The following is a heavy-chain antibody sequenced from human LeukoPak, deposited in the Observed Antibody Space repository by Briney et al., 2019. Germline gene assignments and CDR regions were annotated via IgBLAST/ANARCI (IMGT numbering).Heavy chain of an antibody. Sequence: SGPTLVNPTQTLTLTCTFSGFSLNTRGVGVGWIRQPPGRALGWLALIYWDDDRRYSPSLKSRLTITKDTSGNQVVLTMTNMDPVDTATYFCAHRKNYYDSSVFDNWGQGTLVTVSS. V-gene: IGHV2-5*02. J-gene: IGHJ4*02. D-gene: IGHD3-22*01. CDR3: AHRKNYYDSSVFDN. CDR2: IYWDDDR. CDR1: GFSLNTRGVG.